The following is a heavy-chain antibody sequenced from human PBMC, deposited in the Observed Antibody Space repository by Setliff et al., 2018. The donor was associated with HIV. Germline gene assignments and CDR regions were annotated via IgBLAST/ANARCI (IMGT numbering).Heavy chain of an antibody. Sequence: GGSLRLSCAASGFTFTAYNMAWVRQAPGKGLEWISAISPNGDITYYAASVQGRFTISRDNSKNPVYLQMSSLIAEDTALYYCANYGDYWGQGTLVTVSS. D-gene: IGHD4-17*01. V-gene: IGHV3-23*01. CDR3: ANYGDY. CDR2: ISPNGDIT. CDR1: GFTFTAYN. J-gene: IGHJ4*02.